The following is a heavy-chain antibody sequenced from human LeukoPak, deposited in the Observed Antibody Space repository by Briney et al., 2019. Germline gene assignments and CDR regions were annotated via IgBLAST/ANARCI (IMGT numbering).Heavy chain of an antibody. CDR2: INQDGSER. D-gene: IGHD3-16*01. CDR1: GFTYTNYW. V-gene: IGHV3-7*01. J-gene: IGHJ4*02. Sequence: GGSLRLSCAASGFTYTNYWVSWFRQAPGQGLEWVASINQDGSERYYVDSVKGRFTISRDNAKNSLFLQLSSLRVEDTAVYYCARGSMHVDHLYTDYWGQGALVTVSS. CDR3: ARGSMHVDHLYTDY.